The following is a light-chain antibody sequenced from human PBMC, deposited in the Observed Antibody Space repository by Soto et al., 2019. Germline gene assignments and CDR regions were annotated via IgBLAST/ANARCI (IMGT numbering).Light chain of an antibody. J-gene: IGKJ1*01. CDR1: QLVSTSY. V-gene: IGKV3-20*01. CDR3: QQYGSSPTWT. CDR2: ATS. Sequence: EIVLTQAPANLSLSPGERATLSCRASQLVSTSYLAWYYQKPGQAPRLLIYATSRRATDIPDRFSGSGSGTDFTLTISRLEPEDSAVYYCQQYGSSPTWTFGQGTKVEIK.